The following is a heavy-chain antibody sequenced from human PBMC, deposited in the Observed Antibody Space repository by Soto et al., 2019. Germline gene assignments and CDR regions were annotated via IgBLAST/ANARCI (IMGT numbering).Heavy chain of an antibody. V-gene: IGHV3-7*05. D-gene: IGHD2-8*01. Sequence: HPGGSLRLSCAASGFTFSSYWMSWVRQAPGKGLAWVANIKQDGSERYYVASVKGRFTISRDNARNSLYLQMNSLRAEDTAIYYCAGELHGALYYWGQGTLVTVSS. CDR1: GFTFSSYW. CDR2: IKQDGSER. J-gene: IGHJ4*02. CDR3: AGELHGALYY.